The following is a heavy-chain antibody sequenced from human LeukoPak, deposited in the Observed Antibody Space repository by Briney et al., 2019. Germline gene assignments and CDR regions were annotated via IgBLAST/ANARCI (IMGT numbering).Heavy chain of an antibody. CDR2: IHPRSGET. Sequence: AASVKVSCKASGYSFTAFYIHWVRQAPGQGLEWMGWIHPRSGETNYAYKFRGRVTMTGDTSISTTYRDLGSLGSDDTAVYYCARDGEYGTGSYYRGCFDYWGQGTLVTVSS. V-gene: IGHV1-2*02. CDR3: ARDGEYGTGSYYRGCFDY. D-gene: IGHD3-10*01. CDR1: GYSFTAFY. J-gene: IGHJ4*02.